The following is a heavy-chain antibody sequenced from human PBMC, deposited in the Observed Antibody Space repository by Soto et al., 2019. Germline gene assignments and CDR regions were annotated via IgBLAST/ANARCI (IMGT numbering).Heavy chain of an antibody. J-gene: IGHJ4*02. CDR3: ARDLAAAGPFDY. Sequence: QVQLVQSGAEVKEPGASVKVSCKTSGYTYTSYAIGRVRQAPGQGLEWMGWISAYNGNTHYAQKLQGRVTMTTDTSTSTAYMELRSLRFDDTAVYYCARDLAAAGPFDYWGQGTLVTVSS. V-gene: IGHV1-18*01. CDR2: ISAYNGNT. CDR1: GYTYTSYA. D-gene: IGHD6-13*01.